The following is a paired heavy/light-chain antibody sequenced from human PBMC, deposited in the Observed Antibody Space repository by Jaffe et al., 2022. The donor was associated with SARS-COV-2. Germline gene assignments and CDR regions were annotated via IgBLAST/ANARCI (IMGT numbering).Heavy chain of an antibody. J-gene: IGHJ6*02. D-gene: IGHD5-18*01. CDR3: AKDWSGYSYGSGDYYYGMDV. Sequence: EVQLLESGGGLVQPGGSLRLSCAASGFTFSSYAMSWVRQAPGKGLEWVSAISGSGGSTYYADSVKGRFTISRDNSKNTLYLQMNSLRAEDTAVYYCAKDWSGYSYGSGDYYYGMDVWGQGTTVTVSS. V-gene: IGHV3-23*01. CDR2: ISGSGGST. CDR1: GFTFSSYA.
Light chain of an antibody. CDR2: AAS. Sequence: DIQLTQSPSFLSASVGDRVTITCRASQGISSYLAWYQQKPGKAPKLLIYAASTLQSGVPSRFSGSGSGTEFTLTISSLQPEDFATYYCQQLNSYPRTFGQGTRLEIK. CDR3: QQLNSYPRT. J-gene: IGKJ5*01. V-gene: IGKV1-9*01. CDR1: QGISSY.